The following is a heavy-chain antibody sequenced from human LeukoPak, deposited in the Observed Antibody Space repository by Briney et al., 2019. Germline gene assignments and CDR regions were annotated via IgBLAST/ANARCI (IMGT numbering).Heavy chain of an antibody. CDR1: GFTFSSYA. J-gene: IGHJ6*03. Sequence: GGSLRLSCAASGFTFSSYAMHWVRQAPGKGLEWVSSISSSSSYIYYADSVKGRFTISRDNAKNSLYLQMNSLRAEDTAVYYCARDGIYGSGSYTDVWGKGTTVTVSS. D-gene: IGHD3-10*01. CDR3: ARDGIYGSGSYTDV. V-gene: IGHV3-21*01. CDR2: ISSSSSYI.